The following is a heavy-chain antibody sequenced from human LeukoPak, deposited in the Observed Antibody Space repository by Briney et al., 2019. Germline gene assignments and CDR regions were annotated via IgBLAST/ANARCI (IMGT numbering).Heavy chain of an antibody. V-gene: IGHV5-51*01. J-gene: IGHJ4*02. D-gene: IGHD5-24*01. CDR2: IYPGDSDT. CDR1: GYTFSNYW. CDR3: AGRRDGHFDH. Sequence: GESLKISCKASGYTFSNYWIGWVRHMPGKGLECMGIIYPGDSDTRYSPSFQGQVTISADKSISTAYLQWSSLKASDTAMYYCAGRRDGHFDHWGQGTLVTVSS.